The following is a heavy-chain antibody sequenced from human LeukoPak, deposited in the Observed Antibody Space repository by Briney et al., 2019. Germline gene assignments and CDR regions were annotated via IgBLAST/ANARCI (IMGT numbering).Heavy chain of an antibody. V-gene: IGHV1-18*01. J-gene: IGHJ6*02. CDR2: ISAYNGNT. Sequence: GASVKVSCKASGYTFTSYGISWVRQAPGQGLEWMGWISAYNGNTNYAQKLQGRVTMTTDTSTSTAFMELRSLRSDDTAVYYCALGHYYGSGSYYNPESLYYYGMDVWGQGTTVTVSS. CDR3: ALGHYYGSGSYYNPESLYYYGMDV. D-gene: IGHD3-10*01. CDR1: GYTFTSYG.